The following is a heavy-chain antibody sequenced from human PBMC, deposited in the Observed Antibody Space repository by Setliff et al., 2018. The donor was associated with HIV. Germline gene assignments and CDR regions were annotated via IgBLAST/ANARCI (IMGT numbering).Heavy chain of an antibody. CDR1: GGSFRNYA. V-gene: IGHV1-69*06. CDR2: IIPLLGTP. J-gene: IGHJ3*01. Sequence: SVKVSCKASGGSFRNYAINWVRQAPGQGLEWMGGIIPLLGTPNYAHKFQGRVTITADKYSSTVYMELSSLRSEDSAVFYCARDRSGIAVAAPDTFDVWGQGTMVTVSS. D-gene: IGHD6-19*01. CDR3: ARDRSGIAVAAPDTFDV.